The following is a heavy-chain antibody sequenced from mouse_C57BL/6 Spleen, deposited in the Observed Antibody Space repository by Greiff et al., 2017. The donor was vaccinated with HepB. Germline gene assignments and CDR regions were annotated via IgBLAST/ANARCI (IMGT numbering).Heavy chain of an antibody. V-gene: IGHV1-54*01. CDR2: INPGSGGT. J-gene: IGHJ4*01. CDR1: GYAFTNYL. Sequence: QVQLQQSGAELVRPGTSVKVSCKASGYAFTNYLIEWVKQRPGQGLEWIGVINPGSGGTNYNEKFKGKATLTADKSSSTAYMQLSSLTSEDSAVYFCAREGVTKGEGYAMDYWGQGTSVTVSS. CDR3: AREGVTKGEGYAMDY. D-gene: IGHD2-2*01.